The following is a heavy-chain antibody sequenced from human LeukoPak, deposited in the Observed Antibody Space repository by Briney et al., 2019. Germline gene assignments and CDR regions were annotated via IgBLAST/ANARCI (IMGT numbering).Heavy chain of an antibody. V-gene: IGHV1-46*01. J-gene: IGHJ3*02. CDR3: ARDKGLVGATYDAFDI. Sequence: ASVKVSCKASGYTFTSYYMHWVRQAPGQGLEWMGIINPSGGSTSYAQKFQGRVTMTRDMSTSTVYTELSSLRSEDTAVYYCARDKGLVGATYDAFDIWGQGTMVTVSS. CDR1: GYTFTSYY. D-gene: IGHD1-26*01. CDR2: INPSGGST.